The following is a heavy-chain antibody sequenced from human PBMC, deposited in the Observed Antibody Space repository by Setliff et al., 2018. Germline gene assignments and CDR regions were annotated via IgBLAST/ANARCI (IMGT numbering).Heavy chain of an antibody. CDR3: ARHEFVGGYYGSVTYRHFDY. Sequence: SETLSLTCTVSGDSMSNNHWTWIRQPPGKGLEWIGYIYTSGSSGSTNYNSSLKSRVTISVDMSKNQFSLQLTSLAATDTALYFCARHEFVGGYYGSVTYRHFDYWGQGILVTVSS. CDR2: IYTSGSSGST. J-gene: IGHJ4*02. V-gene: IGHV4-4*08. D-gene: IGHD3-10*01. CDR1: GDSMSNNH.